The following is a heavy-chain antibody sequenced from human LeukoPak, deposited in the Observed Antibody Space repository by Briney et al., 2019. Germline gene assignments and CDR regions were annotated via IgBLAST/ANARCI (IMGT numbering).Heavy chain of an antibody. CDR2: ISYDGSNK. CDR1: GFTFSSYA. J-gene: IGHJ6*03. D-gene: IGHD1-7*01. V-gene: IGHV3-30*01. Sequence: PGRSLRLSCAASGFTFSSYAMHWVRQAPGKGLEWVAVISYDGSNKYYADSVKGRFTISRDNSKNTLYLQMNSLRAEDTAVYYCARGVVELELRYYYYMDVWGKGTTVTVSS. CDR3: ARGVVELELRYYYYMDV.